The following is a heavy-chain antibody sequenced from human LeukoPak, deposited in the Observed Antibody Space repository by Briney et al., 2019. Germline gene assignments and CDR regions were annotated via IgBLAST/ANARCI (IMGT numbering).Heavy chain of an antibody. CDR2: IRYDGSNK. Sequence: GGSLRLSCAASGFTFSSYGMHWVRQAPGKGPEGGAFIRYDGSNKYYADSVKGRFTISRDNSKNTLYLQMNSLRAEDTAVYYCAKHDSSSYFYPYYFDYWGQGTLVTVSS. D-gene: IGHD6-13*01. CDR3: AKHDSSSYFYPYYFDY. V-gene: IGHV3-30*02. CDR1: GFTFSSYG. J-gene: IGHJ4*02.